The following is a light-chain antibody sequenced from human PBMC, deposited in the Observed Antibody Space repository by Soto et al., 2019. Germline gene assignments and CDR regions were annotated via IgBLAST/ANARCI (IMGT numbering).Light chain of an antibody. CDR1: QSISNR. CDR2: DAS. CDR3: QQYNSYPWT. Sequence: DIQMTQSPSTLSASVGDGVTITCRASQSISNRLAWYQQKPGKAPKYLIYDASSLDSGAPSRFSGSGSGTEFTLSISSLQPDDFATYYCQQYNSYPWTFGQGTKVDSK. V-gene: IGKV1-5*01. J-gene: IGKJ1*01.